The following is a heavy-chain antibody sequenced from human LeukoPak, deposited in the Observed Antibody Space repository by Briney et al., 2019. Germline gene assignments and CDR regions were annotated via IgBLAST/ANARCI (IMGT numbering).Heavy chain of an antibody. CDR3: ARDRYRLGAMDNY. Sequence: GGSLRLSCAASGFTVSSSFISWVRQAPGKGLEWVSVIHTNNSTFYTNSVKGRFTISRDNSKNTLYLQMNSLRAEDTAVYYCARDRYRLGAMDNYWGQGTLVTVSS. J-gene: IGHJ4*02. CDR2: IHTNNST. D-gene: IGHD1-26*01. V-gene: IGHV3-66*01. CDR1: GFTVSSSF.